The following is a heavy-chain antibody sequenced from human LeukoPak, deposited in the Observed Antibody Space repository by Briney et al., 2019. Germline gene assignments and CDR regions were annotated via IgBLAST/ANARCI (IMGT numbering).Heavy chain of an antibody. Sequence: GGSLRLSCAASGFTFDDYGMSWVRQAPWKGLEWVSGINWNGGSTGYADSVKGRFTISRDNAKNSLYLQMNSLRAEDTALYYCAKDSCTNGVCYDFDYWGQGTLVTVSS. CDR2: INWNGGST. CDR1: GFTFDDYG. CDR3: AKDSCTNGVCYDFDY. D-gene: IGHD2-8*01. J-gene: IGHJ4*02. V-gene: IGHV3-20*04.